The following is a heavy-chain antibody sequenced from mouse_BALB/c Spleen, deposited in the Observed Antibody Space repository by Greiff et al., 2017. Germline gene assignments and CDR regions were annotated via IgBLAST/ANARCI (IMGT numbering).Heavy chain of an antibody. CDR3: ARVYDRYYWFAY. D-gene: IGHD2-14*01. V-gene: IGHV3-6*02. J-gene: IGHJ3*01. CDR2: ISYDGSN. CDR1: GYSITSGYY. Sequence: EVQLQESGPGLVKPSQSLSLTCSVTGYSITSGYYWYWIRQFPGNKLEWVGYISYDGSNNYKPSLKNQISITRYTSKNQFFLKLNSVTTEDTATYYCARVYDRYYWFAYWGQGTLVTVSA.